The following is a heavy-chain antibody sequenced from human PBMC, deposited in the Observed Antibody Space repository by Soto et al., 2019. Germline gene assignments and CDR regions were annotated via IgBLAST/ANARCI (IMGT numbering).Heavy chain of an antibody. CDR1: GFTFSSYS. CDR3: ARVHRGYSSSYFDY. Sequence: GGSLRLSCAASGFTFSSYSMNWVRQAPGKGLEWVSSISSSSSYIYYADSVKGRFTISRDNAKNSLYLQMNSLRAEDTAVYYCARVHRGYSSSYFDYWGQGTLVTVSS. J-gene: IGHJ4*02. D-gene: IGHD6-13*01. CDR2: ISSSSSYI. V-gene: IGHV3-21*01.